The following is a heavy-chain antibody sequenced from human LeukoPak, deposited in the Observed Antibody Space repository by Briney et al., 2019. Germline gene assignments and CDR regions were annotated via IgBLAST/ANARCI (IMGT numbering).Heavy chain of an antibody. V-gene: IGHV3-21*01. CDR2: ISSSSSYI. Sequence: GGSLRLSCAASGFTFSSYSMNWVRQAPGKGLEWVSSISSSSSYIYYADSVKGRFTISRDNAKNSLYLQMNSLRAEDTAVYYCARERQLLNWFDPWGQGTLVTVSS. D-gene: IGHD2-2*01. CDR3: ARERQLLNWFDP. J-gene: IGHJ5*02. CDR1: GFTFSSYS.